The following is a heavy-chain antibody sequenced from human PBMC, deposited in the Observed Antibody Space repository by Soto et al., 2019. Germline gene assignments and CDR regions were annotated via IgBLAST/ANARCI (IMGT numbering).Heavy chain of an antibody. J-gene: IGHJ6*02. CDR1: GYTFTGYY. CDR3: AREPGITGNPYYYYGMDV. CDR2: INPNSGGT. V-gene: IGHV1-2*02. Sequence: QVQLVQSGAEVKKPGASVKVSCKASGYTFTGYYMHWVRQAPGQGLEWMGWINPNSGGTNYAQKFQGRVTMTRDTSLSTAYMELSRLRSDDTAVYYCAREPGITGNPYYYYGMDVWGQGTTVTVSS. D-gene: IGHD1-20*01.